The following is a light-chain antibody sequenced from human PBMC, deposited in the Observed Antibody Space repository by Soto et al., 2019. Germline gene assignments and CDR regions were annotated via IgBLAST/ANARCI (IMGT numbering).Light chain of an antibody. Sequence: QSVLTQPASVSGSPGQSITISCTGSSNDVGAFNYVSWYRHSPGEAPKVLIRGVSIRPSGVSIRFSGSKSGNTASLTISGLQAEDEADYYCSSYTSSVAHVFGTGTKVTVL. V-gene: IGLV2-14*03. CDR2: GVS. CDR3: SSYTSSVAHV. J-gene: IGLJ1*01. CDR1: SNDVGAFNY.